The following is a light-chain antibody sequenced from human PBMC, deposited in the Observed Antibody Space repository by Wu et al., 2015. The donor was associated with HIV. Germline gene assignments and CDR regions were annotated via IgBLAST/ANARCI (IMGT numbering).Light chain of an antibody. V-gene: IGKV3-20*01. J-gene: IGKJ1*01. Sequence: EIVLTQSPGSLSLSPGERATLSCRASQSVDTSYVAWYQQKPGQAPRLLLYGTSNRATDIPDRFSGSGSGTDFTLTISRLEPEDFAVYYCQQYEASPRTFGQGPNVEI. CDR1: QSVDTSY. CDR2: GTS. CDR3: QQYEASPRT.